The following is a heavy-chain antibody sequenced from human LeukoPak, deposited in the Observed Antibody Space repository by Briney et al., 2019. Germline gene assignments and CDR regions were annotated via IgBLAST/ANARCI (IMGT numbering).Heavy chain of an antibody. V-gene: IGHV3-7*01. D-gene: IGHD3-16*02. CDR1: GFTFSSYW. CDR2: IKKDGSEK. Sequence: GGSLRLSCAASGFTFSSYWMSWVRQAPGKGLEWVANIKKDGSEKYYVDSVKGRFTISRDNAKNSLYLQMNSLRAEDTAVYYCARDPSNDYVWGSYRYGVDYWGPGTLVTVSS. CDR3: ARDPSNDYVWGSYRYGVDY. J-gene: IGHJ4*02.